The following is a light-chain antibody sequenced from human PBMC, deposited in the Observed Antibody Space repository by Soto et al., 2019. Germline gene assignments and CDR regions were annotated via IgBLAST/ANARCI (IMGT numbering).Light chain of an antibody. J-gene: IGKJ1*01. V-gene: IGKV1-5*03. CDR3: QQYDGYFPA. Sequence: DIQMTQSPSTLSGSVGDRVTITCRASQTISSWLAWYQQKPGKAPKLLIYKASTLKSGVPSRFSGSGSGTEFTLTISNLQPDDFATYYCQQYDGYFPAFGQGTKVDI. CDR2: KAS. CDR1: QTISSW.